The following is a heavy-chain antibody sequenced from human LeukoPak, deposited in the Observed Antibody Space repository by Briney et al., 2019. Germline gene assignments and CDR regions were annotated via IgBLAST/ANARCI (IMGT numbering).Heavy chain of an antibody. V-gene: IGHV3-30-3*01. CDR2: ISYDGSNK. Sequence: GRSLRLSCAASGFTFSSYAMHWVRQAPGKGLEWVAVISYDGSNKYYADSVKGRFTISRDNSKNTLYLQMNSLRAEDTAVYYCASIVGATTGDYWGQGTLVTVSS. CDR3: ASIVGATTGDY. CDR1: GFTFSSYA. D-gene: IGHD1-26*01. J-gene: IGHJ4*02.